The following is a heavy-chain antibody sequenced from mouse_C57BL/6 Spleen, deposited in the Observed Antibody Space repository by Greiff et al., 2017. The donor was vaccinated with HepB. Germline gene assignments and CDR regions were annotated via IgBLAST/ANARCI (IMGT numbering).Heavy chain of an antibody. D-gene: IGHD1-1*01. CDR1: GFTFSSYA. V-gene: IGHV5-4*01. CDR3: ARGGDYYGSSYDYAMDY. CDR2: ISDGGSYT. J-gene: IGHJ4*01. Sequence: EVQVVESGGGLVKPGGSLKLSCAASGFTFSSYAMSWVRQTPEKRLEWVATISDGGSYTYYPDNVKGRFTISRDNAKNNLYLQMSHLKSEDTAMYYCARGGDYYGSSYDYAMDYWGQGTSVTVSS.